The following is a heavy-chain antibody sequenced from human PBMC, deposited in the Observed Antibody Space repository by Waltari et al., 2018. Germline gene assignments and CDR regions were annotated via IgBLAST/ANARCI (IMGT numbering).Heavy chain of an antibody. CDR1: GGTFSSYA. J-gene: IGHJ6*02. Sequence: QVQLVQSGAEVKKPGSSVKVSCKASGGTFSSYAISWVRQAPGQGLEWMGGIIPIFGTANYAQKFQGRVTITTDESTSTAYTELSSLRSEDTAVYYCARSRLGIAAHYYGMDVWGQGTTVTVSS. CDR3: ARSRLGIAAHYYGMDV. CDR2: IIPIFGTA. D-gene: IGHD6-13*01. V-gene: IGHV1-69*05.